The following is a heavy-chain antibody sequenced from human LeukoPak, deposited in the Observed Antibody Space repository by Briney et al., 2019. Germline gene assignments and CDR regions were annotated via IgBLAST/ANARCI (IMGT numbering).Heavy chain of an antibody. V-gene: IGHV1-8*02. Sequence: AASVKVSCKASGYTFTGYYMHWVRQAPGQGLEWMGWMNPNSGNTGYAQKFQGRVTMTRNTSISTAYMELSSLRSEDTAVYYCARRPGIAAADNWFDPWGQGTLVTVSS. CDR2: MNPNSGNT. J-gene: IGHJ5*02. CDR1: GYTFTGYY. D-gene: IGHD6-13*01. CDR3: ARRPGIAAADNWFDP.